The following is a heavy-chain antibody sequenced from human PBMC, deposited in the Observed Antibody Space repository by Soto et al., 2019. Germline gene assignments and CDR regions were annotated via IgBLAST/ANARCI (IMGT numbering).Heavy chain of an antibody. J-gene: IGHJ4*02. V-gene: IGHV1-69*13. CDR1: GGTFSSYA. Sequence: ASVKVSCKASGGTFSSYAISWVRQAPGQGLEWMGGIIPIFGTANYAQKFQGRVTITADESTSTAYMELSSLRSEDTAVYYCARAQGYYYDSSGYYSTTYCGQGSLVIVSS. CDR3: ARAQGYYYDSSGYYSTTY. CDR2: IIPIFGTA. D-gene: IGHD3-22*01.